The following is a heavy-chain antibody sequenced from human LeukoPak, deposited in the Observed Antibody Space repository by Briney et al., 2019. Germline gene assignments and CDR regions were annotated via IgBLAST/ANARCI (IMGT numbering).Heavy chain of an antibody. CDR2: ISSSSTTI. CDR3: ARRAFTGLTYGRDS. V-gene: IGHV3-48*01. Sequence: PGGSLRLSCAASGVTLIAYSMNWVRQAPGRGRGWVSYISSSSTTIYYADSVKGRFTISRDNAKNSLYLQMNSLKGDDRAVYFWARRAFTGLTYGRDSGGQGTRDSVSS. D-gene: IGHD1-14*01. CDR1: GVTLIAYS. J-gene: IGHJ4*02.